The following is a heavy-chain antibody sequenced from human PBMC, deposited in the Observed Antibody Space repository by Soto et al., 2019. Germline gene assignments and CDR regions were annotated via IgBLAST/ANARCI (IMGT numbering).Heavy chain of an antibody. D-gene: IGHD2-2*01. V-gene: IGHV3-11*04. J-gene: IGHJ3*02. CDR3: ARSYQLLVAFDI. CDR2: ISSSGSTI. Sequence: GVLRLSCAASGFTFSDYYMSWIRQAPGKGLEWVSYISSSGSTIYYADSVKGRFTISRDNSKNTLYLQMNSLRAEDTAVYYCARSYQLLVAFDIWGQGTMVTVSS. CDR1: GFTFSDYY.